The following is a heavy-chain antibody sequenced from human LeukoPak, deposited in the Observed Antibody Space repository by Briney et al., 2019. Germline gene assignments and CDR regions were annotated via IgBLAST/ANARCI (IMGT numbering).Heavy chain of an antibody. D-gene: IGHD6-6*01. J-gene: IGHJ4*02. CDR3: ARWGSIAVARFDY. CDR1: GGSISNYY. Sequence: PSETLSLTCTVSGGSISNYYWSWIRQPPGKGLEWIGYIYYTGSTNYNPSLTSRVNISVDTSKNQFSLILTSVTAADTAVYYCARWGSIAVARFDYWGQGTLVTVSS. CDR2: IYYTGST. V-gene: IGHV4-59*01.